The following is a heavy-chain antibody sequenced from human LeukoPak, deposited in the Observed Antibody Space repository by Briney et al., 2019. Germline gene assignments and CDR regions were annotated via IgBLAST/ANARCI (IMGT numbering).Heavy chain of an antibody. CDR2: IYPGDSDT. CDR3: ARPQGYQAARPGDAFDI. D-gene: IGHD6-6*01. J-gene: IGHJ3*02. V-gene: IGHV5-51*01. CDR1: GYSFTSYW. Sequence: KCGESLKISCKGSGYSFTSYWIGWVRQMPGKGLEWLGVIYPGDSDTMYSPSFQGLVTISADKSLSTTYLQWSSLKASDTAMYFCARPQGYQAARPGDAFDIWGQGTMVTVSS.